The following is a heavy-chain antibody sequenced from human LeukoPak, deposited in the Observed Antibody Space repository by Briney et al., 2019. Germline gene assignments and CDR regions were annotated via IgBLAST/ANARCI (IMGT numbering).Heavy chain of an antibody. D-gene: IGHD1-26*01. J-gene: IGHJ5*02. Sequence: SETLSLTCTVSGGSISSSGYYWGWIRQPPGKGLEWIASIYYSGSTYYNSSLKSRVTISVDTSKNQLSLKLSSLTSADTAVYYCARHEYSGSYYGLSWFDPWGQGTLVTVSS. CDR1: GGSISSSGYY. CDR2: IYYSGST. V-gene: IGHV4-39*01. CDR3: ARHEYSGSYYGLSWFDP.